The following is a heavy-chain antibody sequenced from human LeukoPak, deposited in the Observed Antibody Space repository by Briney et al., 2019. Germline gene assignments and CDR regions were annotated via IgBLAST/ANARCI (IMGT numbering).Heavy chain of an antibody. V-gene: IGHV4-31*03. J-gene: IGHJ4*02. CDR1: GGSISSGGYY. CDR2: IYYSGST. D-gene: IGHD3-9*01. CDR3: ARQSTGILTGYYRGGYYFDY. Sequence: SETLSLTCTVSGGSISSGGYYWSWIRQHPGEGLEWIGYIYYSGSTYYNPSLKSRVTISVDTSKNQFSLKLSSVTAADTAVYYCARQSTGILTGYYRGGYYFDYWGQGTLVTVSS.